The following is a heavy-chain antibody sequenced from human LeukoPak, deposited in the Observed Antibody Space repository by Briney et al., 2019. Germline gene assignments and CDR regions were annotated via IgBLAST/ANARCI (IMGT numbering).Heavy chain of an antibody. V-gene: IGHV3-30-3*01. CDR3: ARDLGPTYCILVY. J-gene: IGHJ4*02. CDR1: EFTFTSHA. CDR2: ISYDGSNR. D-gene: IGHD3-16*01. Sequence: GGSLRLSCAASEFTFTSHAFHWVRQAPGKGLEWIAFISYDGSNRFYADSVKGRFTISRDNSKNTLYLQMNSLRAEDTAVYYCARDLGPTYCILVYWGQGTLVTVSS.